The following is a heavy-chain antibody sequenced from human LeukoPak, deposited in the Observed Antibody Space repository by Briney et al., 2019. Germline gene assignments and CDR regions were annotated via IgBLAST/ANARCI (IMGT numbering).Heavy chain of an antibody. Sequence: SETLSLTCTVSGGSISSYYWSWIRQPPGQGLEWIGYIYYRGTTNYNPSLESRVTMAVDTSKNQFSLKVSSVTAADTAVYYCARAGNNWSFDYWGQGTLVTVSS. J-gene: IGHJ4*02. V-gene: IGHV4-59*01. CDR2: IYYRGTT. CDR1: GGSISSYY. CDR3: ARAGNNWSFDY. D-gene: IGHD1-1*01.